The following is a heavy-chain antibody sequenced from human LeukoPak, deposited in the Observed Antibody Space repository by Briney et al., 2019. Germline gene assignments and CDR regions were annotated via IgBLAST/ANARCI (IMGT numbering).Heavy chain of an antibody. J-gene: IGHJ4*02. CDR1: GFTFSSYA. V-gene: IGHV3-21*01. CDR2: ISSSSSYI. CDR3: ARDKIAVAGSPRSDY. Sequence: KPGGSLRLSCAASGFTFSSYAMSWVRQVPGKGLEWVSSISSSSSYIYYADSVKGRFTISRDNAKNSLYLQMNSLRAEDTAVYYCARDKIAVAGSPRSDYWGQGTLVTVSS. D-gene: IGHD6-19*01.